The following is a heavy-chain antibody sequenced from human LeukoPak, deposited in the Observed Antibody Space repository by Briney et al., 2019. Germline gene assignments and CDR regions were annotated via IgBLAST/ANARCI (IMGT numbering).Heavy chain of an antibody. CDR3: AREGTVTTSRYYYYYMDV. CDR2: ISGSGGST. CDR1: GFTFSSYG. D-gene: IGHD4-17*01. J-gene: IGHJ6*03. V-gene: IGHV3-23*01. Sequence: GGSLRLSCAASGFTFSSYGMSWVRQAPGKGLEWVSAISGSGGSTYYADSVKGRFTISRDNSKNTLYLQMNSLRAEDTAVYYCAREGTVTTSRYYYYYMDVWGKGTTVTVSS.